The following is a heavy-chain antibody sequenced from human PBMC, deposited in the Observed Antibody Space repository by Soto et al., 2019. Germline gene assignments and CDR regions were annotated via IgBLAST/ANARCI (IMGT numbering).Heavy chain of an antibody. CDR1: GGSFSGYY. CDR3: ARASMVRGPMDV. CDR2: INHSGST. D-gene: IGHD3-10*01. J-gene: IGHJ6*03. Sequence: QVQLQQWGAGLLKPSETLSLTCAVYGGSFSGYYWSWIRQPPGKGLEWIGEINHSGSTNYNPSLKSLVIISVDTSKNQFSLKLSSVTAADTAVYYCARASMVRGPMDVWGKGTTVTVSS. V-gene: IGHV4-34*01.